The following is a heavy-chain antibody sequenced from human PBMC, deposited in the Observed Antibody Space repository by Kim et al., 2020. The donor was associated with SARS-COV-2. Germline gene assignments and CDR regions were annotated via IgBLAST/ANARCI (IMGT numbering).Heavy chain of an antibody. CDR2: IYYSGST. V-gene: IGHV4-59*08. D-gene: IGHD6-6*01. CDR3: ARHWASSSFHYYYGMDV. J-gene: IGHJ6*02. Sequence: SETLSLTCTVSGGSISSYYWSWIRQPPGKGLEWIGYIYYSGSTNYNPTLKSRVTISVDTSKNQFSLKLSSVTAADTAVYYCARHWASSSFHYYYGMDVWGQGTTVTVSS. CDR1: GGSISSYY.